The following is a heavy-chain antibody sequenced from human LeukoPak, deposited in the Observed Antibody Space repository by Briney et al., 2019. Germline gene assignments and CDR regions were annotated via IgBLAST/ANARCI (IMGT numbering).Heavy chain of an antibody. CDR1: GYTLTELS. Sequence: ASVKVPCKVSGYTLTELSMHWVRQAPGKGLEWMGGFDPEDGETIYAQKFQGRVTMTEDTSTDTAYVELSSLRSEDTAVYYCATDGCSGGSSYDYYYGMDVWGQGTTVTVSS. J-gene: IGHJ6*02. CDR3: ATDGCSGGSSYDYYYGMDV. D-gene: IGHD2-15*01. V-gene: IGHV1-24*01. CDR2: FDPEDGET.